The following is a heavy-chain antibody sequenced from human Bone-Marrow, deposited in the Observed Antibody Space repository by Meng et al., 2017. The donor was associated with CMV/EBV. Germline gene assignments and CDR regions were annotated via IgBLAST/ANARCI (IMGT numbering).Heavy chain of an antibody. CDR3: VVRRLDY. D-gene: IGHD4-23*01. J-gene: IGHJ4*02. CDR1: GYTFINYD. V-gene: IGHV1-2*02. CDR2: INPNSAGT. Sequence: ASVKVSCKASGYTFINYDINWVRQAPGQGLEWMGWINPNSAGTNYAQRFQGRVTMTRDTSISTAYMELSRLTSDDTAVYYCVVRRLDYWGQGTLVTVSS.